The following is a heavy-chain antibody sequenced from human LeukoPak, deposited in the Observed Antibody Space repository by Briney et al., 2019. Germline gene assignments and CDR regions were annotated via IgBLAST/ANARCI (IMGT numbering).Heavy chain of an antibody. D-gene: IGHD2-21*02. Sequence: GGSLRLSCAASGFTFSSYSMTWVRQAPGKGLEWVSSISSSSSYIYYADSVKGRFTISRDNAKNSLYLQMNSLRAEDTAVYYCARFGSEALLFGCWGQGTLVTVSS. V-gene: IGHV3-21*01. CDR2: ISSSSSYI. J-gene: IGHJ4*02. CDR3: ARFGSEALLFGC. CDR1: GFTFSSYS.